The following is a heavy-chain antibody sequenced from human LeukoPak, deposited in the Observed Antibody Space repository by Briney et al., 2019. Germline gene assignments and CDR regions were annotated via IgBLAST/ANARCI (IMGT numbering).Heavy chain of an antibody. CDR1: GFAFSSHT. CDR2: ISGSGGST. J-gene: IGHJ4*02. Sequence: GGSLRLSCTTSGFAFSSHTMIWVRQTPGKGLEWVSAISGSGGSTYYVDSVKGRFTISGDNSKNTLYLQMNSLRAEDTAVYFCAKGGKWDVTPFDYWGQGTLVTVSS. D-gene: IGHD1-26*01. CDR3: AKGGKWDVTPFDY. V-gene: IGHV3-23*01.